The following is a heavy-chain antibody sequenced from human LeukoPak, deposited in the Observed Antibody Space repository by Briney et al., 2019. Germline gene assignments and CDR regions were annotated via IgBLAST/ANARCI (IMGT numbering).Heavy chain of an antibody. CDR1: GFTFSNYW. V-gene: IGHV3-74*01. CDR3: ARDLSSSGWSFDY. CDR2: INSDGRST. D-gene: IGHD6-19*01. J-gene: IGHJ4*02. Sequence: QPGGSLRLSCAASGFTFSNYWMHWARQAPGKGLVWVSRINSDGRSTNYADSVKGRFTISRDNAKNTLFLQMNSLRAEDAAVYYCARDLSSSGWSFDYWGQGTLVTVSS.